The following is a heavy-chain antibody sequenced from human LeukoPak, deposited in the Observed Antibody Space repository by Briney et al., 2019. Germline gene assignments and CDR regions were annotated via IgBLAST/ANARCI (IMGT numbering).Heavy chain of an antibody. D-gene: IGHD3-10*01. CDR2: INTDGGST. CDR1: GFTFSSFW. Sequence: GGSLRLSCAASGFTFSSFWMRWVRQAPGKGLVWVSRINTDGGSTSYADSVKGRLTISRDNAKNMLYLQMNSLRAEDTAVYYCVRSNSGDFDYWGQGTLVTVSS. CDR3: VRSNSGDFDY. J-gene: IGHJ4*02. V-gene: IGHV3-74*01.